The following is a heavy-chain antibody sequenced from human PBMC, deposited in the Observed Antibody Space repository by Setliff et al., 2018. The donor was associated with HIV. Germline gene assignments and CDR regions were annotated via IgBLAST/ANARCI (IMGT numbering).Heavy chain of an antibody. Sequence: ESGPTLVNPTETLTLTCTVSGFSLSNARMGVSWIRQPPGKALEWLAHIFSNDEKSYSTSLKSRLTISKDTSKSQVVLTMTNMDPVDTATYYCARIQPDLTLGGGWGWYFDYWGQGTLVTVSS. CDR2: IFSNDEK. CDR1: GFSLSNARMG. V-gene: IGHV2-26*01. J-gene: IGHJ4*02. D-gene: IGHD3-16*01. CDR3: ARIQPDLTLGGGWGWYFDY.